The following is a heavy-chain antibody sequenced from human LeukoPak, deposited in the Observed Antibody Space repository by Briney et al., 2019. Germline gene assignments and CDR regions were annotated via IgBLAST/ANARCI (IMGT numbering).Heavy chain of an antibody. Sequence: GGSLRLSCAASGFTFSTYTMNRVRQAPGMGLEWVSSISSTSTYIYYADSLKGRFTISRDNAKNSLYLQVSGLRAEDTAVYFCARVRTPLYYYDSSGYSSHYFDYWGQGTLVTVSS. CDR1: GFTFSTYT. CDR3: ARVRTPLYYYDSSGYSSHYFDY. D-gene: IGHD3-22*01. J-gene: IGHJ4*02. V-gene: IGHV3-21*01. CDR2: ISSTSTYI.